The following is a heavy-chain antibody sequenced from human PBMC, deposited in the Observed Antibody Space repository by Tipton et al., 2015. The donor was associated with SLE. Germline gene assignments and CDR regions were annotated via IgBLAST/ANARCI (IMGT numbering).Heavy chain of an antibody. CDR3: ARGLYHISGYDW. CDR1: GFTFSGYG. CDR2: IRYDGSNK. V-gene: IGHV3-30*02. J-gene: IGHJ4*02. D-gene: IGHD5-12*01. Sequence: SLRLSCAASGFTFSGYGMHWVRQAPGKGLEWVAFIRYDGSNKYYADSVKGRFTISRDNAKNSLYLQMNSLRAEDTAVYYCARGLYHISGYDWWGQGTLVTVSS.